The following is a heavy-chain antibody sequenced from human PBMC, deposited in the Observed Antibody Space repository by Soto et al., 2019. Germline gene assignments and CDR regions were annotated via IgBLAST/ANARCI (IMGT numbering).Heavy chain of an antibody. V-gene: IGHV4-39*01. CDR3: ARHLTYCSAGTCYSDFPYYGMDV. J-gene: IGHJ6*02. D-gene: IGHD2-15*01. CDR1: GGSISSSSYY. Sequence: QLQLQESGPGLVKPSETLSLTCTVSGGSISSSSYYWGWIRQPPGKGLEWIGSIFYSGSTYYYPSLKCRVTISADTSKNQFSLKLRSVTAADTAVYYCARHLTYCSAGTCYSDFPYYGMDVWGQGTTVTVSS. CDR2: IFYSGST.